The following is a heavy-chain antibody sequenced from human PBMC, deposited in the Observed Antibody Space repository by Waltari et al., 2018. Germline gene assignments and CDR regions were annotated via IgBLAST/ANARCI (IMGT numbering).Heavy chain of an antibody. D-gene: IGHD3-22*01. CDR2: IEYSWII. CDR3: AISDSSVYYYYMDV. Sequence: QVQLQESGPGLVKPSETLSLTCTVSGGSISSYYWSWIRQPPGKGLEWIGYIEYSWIINYIRSVKSRVTISVDTSKNQFSLKLSSVTAADTAVYYCAISDSSVYYYYMDVWGKGTTVTVSS. V-gene: IGHV4-59*01. CDR1: GGSISSYY. J-gene: IGHJ6*03.